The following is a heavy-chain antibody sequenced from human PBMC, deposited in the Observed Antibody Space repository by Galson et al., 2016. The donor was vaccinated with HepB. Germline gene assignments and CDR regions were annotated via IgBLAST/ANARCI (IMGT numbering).Heavy chain of an antibody. V-gene: IGHV3-33*01. CDR2: IWSDGSNR. D-gene: IGHD3-16*01. Sequence: SLRLSCAASGFIFNTYGMHWVRQAPGKGLEWVAVIWSDGSNRYYTDSVKGRFTISRDNSQNTLYLQMNSLRAEDTAVYYCVRERSDFWGLGYFDYWGQGTLVTVSS. J-gene: IGHJ4*02. CDR1: GFIFNTYG. CDR3: VRERSDFWGLGYFDY.